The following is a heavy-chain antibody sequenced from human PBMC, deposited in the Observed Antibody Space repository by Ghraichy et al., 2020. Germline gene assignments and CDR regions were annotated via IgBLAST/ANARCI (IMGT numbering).Heavy chain of an antibody. Sequence: SETLSLTCAVYGGSFSGYYWSWIRQPPGKGLEWIGEINHSGSTNYNPSLKSRVTISVDTSKNQFSLKLSSVTAADTAVYYCARGGLLRWYLTPRRWFDPWGQGTLVTVSS. J-gene: IGHJ5*02. CDR2: INHSGST. CDR3: ARGGLLRWYLTPRRWFDP. V-gene: IGHV4-34*01. CDR1: GGSFSGYY. D-gene: IGHD4-23*01.